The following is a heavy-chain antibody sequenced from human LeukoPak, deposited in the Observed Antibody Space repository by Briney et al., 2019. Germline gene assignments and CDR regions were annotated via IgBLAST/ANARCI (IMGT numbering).Heavy chain of an antibody. Sequence: PSETLSLTCAVYGGSFSGYYWSWIRQPPGKGLEWIGEINHSGSTNYNPSLKSRVTISVDTSKNQFSLKLSSVTAADTAVYYCARHGELANIVANFDHWGQGTLVTVSS. D-gene: IGHD5-12*01. V-gene: IGHV4-34*01. J-gene: IGHJ4*02. CDR3: ARHGELANIVANFDH. CDR1: GGSFSGYY. CDR2: INHSGST.